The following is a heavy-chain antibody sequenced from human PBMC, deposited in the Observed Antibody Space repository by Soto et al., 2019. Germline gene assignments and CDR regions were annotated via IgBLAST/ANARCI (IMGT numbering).Heavy chain of an antibody. V-gene: IGHV4-30-2*01. CDR1: GGSISSGGYS. CDR3: ARTGLGDSSGKDAFDI. J-gene: IGHJ3*02. Sequence: QLQLQESGSGLVKPSQTLSLTCAVSGGSISSGGYSWSWIRQPPGKGLEWIGYIYHSGSTYYNPSLKSRVTISVDRSKNQFSLKLSSVTAADTAVYYCARTGLGDSSGKDAFDIWGQGTMVTVSS. D-gene: IGHD3-22*01. CDR2: IYHSGST.